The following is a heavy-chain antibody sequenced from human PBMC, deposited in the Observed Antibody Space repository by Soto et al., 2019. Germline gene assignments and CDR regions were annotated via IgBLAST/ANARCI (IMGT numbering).Heavy chain of an antibody. CDR1: GGSISSGDYY. D-gene: IGHD1-1*01. J-gene: IGHJ6*02. V-gene: IGHV4-30-4*01. CDR2: IYYSGST. Sequence: SETLSLTCTVSGGSISSGDYYWGWIRQPPGKGLEWIGYIYYSGSTYYNPSLKSRVTISVDTSKNQFSLKLSSVTAADTAVYYCARDRGRGVVGRQLAPYGMDVWGQGTTVTVSS. CDR3: ARDRGRGVVGRQLAPYGMDV.